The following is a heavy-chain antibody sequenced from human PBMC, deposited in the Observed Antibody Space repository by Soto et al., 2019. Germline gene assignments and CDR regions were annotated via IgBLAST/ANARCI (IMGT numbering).Heavy chain of an antibody. CDR2: INSDGSVS. Sequence: EVKLVESGGGLVQPGGSLRLSCAASGFTFSNYLMYWVRQAPGQGLVWVSRINSDGSVSSYADSVKGRLTISRDNVKNTLYLQMNSLRVEDTAVYYCARGDCVGGSCYSLAGSFYYYMDVWGKGTTVTVFS. D-gene: IGHD2-15*01. J-gene: IGHJ6*03. CDR3: ARGDCVGGSCYSLAGSFYYYMDV. V-gene: IGHV3-74*01. CDR1: GFTFSNYL.